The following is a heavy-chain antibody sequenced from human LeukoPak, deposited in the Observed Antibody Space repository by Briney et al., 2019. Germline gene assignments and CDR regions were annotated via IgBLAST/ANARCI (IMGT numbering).Heavy chain of an antibody. D-gene: IGHD2-2*01. CDR3: TRAYCTSTTCYWPPYFDY. CDR2: IRNKAYGGTT. V-gene: IGHV3-49*03. Sequence: GGSLRLSCTASGFTFDDYAMSWFRQAPGKGLEWVGFIRNKAYGGTTHYAASVKGRFTISRDDSKRIAYLQMNTLKTEDTAVYYCTRAYCTSTTCYWPPYFDYWGQGALVTVSS. J-gene: IGHJ4*02. CDR1: GFTFDDYA.